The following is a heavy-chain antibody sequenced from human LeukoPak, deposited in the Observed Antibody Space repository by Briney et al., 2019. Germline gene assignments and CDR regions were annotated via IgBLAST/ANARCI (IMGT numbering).Heavy chain of an antibody. CDR3: ARGSALAQAVMFDY. Sequence: SETLSLTCAVYGGSFSGYYWGWIRQPPGKGLEWTGSIDHSGSTYYNPSLRSRITISVDTSKNQFSLKLSSVTAADTAVYYCARGSALAQAVMFDYWGQGTLVTVSS. V-gene: IGHV4-38-2*01. D-gene: IGHD3-10*01. CDR1: GGSFSGYY. CDR2: IDHSGST. J-gene: IGHJ4*02.